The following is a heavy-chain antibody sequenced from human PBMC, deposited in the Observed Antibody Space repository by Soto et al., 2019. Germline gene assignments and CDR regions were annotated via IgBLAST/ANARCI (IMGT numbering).Heavy chain of an antibody. V-gene: IGHV4-31*03. CDR2: IYYSGST. CDR3: AGFPISPYYMAV. Sequence: QVQLQESGPGLVKPSQTLSLTCTVSGGSISSGGYDWSWNRQHPGKGLEWIGYIYYSGSTYYNPSLKSRVSISVDTSKHQSSLKLSSVTGADTAVYYCAGFPISPYYMAVRGKGSTVPVSS. J-gene: IGHJ6*03. CDR1: GGSISSGGYD. D-gene: IGHD2-21*01.